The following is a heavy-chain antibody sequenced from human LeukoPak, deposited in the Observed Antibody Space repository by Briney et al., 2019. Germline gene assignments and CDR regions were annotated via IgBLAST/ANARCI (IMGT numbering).Heavy chain of an antibody. CDR1: GFTFSRYG. J-gene: IGHJ6*03. D-gene: IGHD3-10*01. CDR2: ISGSGGRT. CDR3: AKGDFYGSGRDYYYYMDV. Sequence: GGSLRLSCAASGFTFSRYGMSWVRQAPGKGLEWVSAISGSGGRTYYADSVKGRFTISRDNSKNTLYLQMNSLRAEDTAVYNCAKGDFYGSGRDYYYYMDVWGKGTTVTTSS. V-gene: IGHV3-23*01.